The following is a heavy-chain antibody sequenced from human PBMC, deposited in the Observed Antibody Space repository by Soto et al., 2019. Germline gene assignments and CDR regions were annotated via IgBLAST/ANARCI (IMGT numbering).Heavy chain of an antibody. Sequence: SETLSLTCTVSGGSISSGGYSWSWIRQPPGKGLEWIGYIYHSGSTYYNPSLKSRVTISVDRSKNQFSLKLSSVTAADTAVYYCARGGVDYYDSSGYYFSPYYFDYWGQGTLVTVSS. CDR1: GGSISSGGYS. J-gene: IGHJ4*02. CDR3: ARGGVDYYDSSGYYFSPYYFDY. V-gene: IGHV4-30-2*01. CDR2: IYHSGST. D-gene: IGHD3-22*01.